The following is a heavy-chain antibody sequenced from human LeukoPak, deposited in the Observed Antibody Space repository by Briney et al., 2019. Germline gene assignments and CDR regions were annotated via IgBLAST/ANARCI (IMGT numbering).Heavy chain of an antibody. CDR2: ISYDGSNK. V-gene: IGHV3-30*04. CDR3: ARDSSIAAAGTLEY. CDR1: GFTFSSYA. Sequence: PGGSLRLSCAASGFTFSSYAMHWVRQAPGKGLECVAVISYDGSNKYYADSVKGRFTLYRDNSQKKLYLSMNSLRAEETAVYYCARDSSIAAAGTLEYWGQGPLVSVSS. J-gene: IGHJ4*02. D-gene: IGHD6-13*01.